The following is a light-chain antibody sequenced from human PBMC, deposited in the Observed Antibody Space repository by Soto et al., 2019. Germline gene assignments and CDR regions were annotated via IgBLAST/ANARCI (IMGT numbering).Light chain of an antibody. Sequence: DIQMTQSPSTLSASVGDRVTITCRASQSISSWLAWYQQKPGKAPKLLIYKASSLESGVPPRFSGSESGTEFTLTISSLQSDDFATYDCQQYNSYSETFGQGNKVDSK. V-gene: IGKV1-5*03. CDR3: QQYNSYSET. CDR1: QSISSW. J-gene: IGKJ1*01. CDR2: KAS.